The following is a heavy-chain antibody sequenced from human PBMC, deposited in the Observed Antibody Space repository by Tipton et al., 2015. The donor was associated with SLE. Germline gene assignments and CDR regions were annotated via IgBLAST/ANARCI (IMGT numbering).Heavy chain of an antibody. CDR3: ARAARITTEGVFDY. Sequence: SLRLSCAASGFTFSSYAMHWVRQAPGKGLEWVAVISYDGSNKYYADSVKGRFTISRDNSKNTLYLQMNSLRAEDTAVYYCARAARITTEGVFDYWGQGTLVTVSS. CDR2: ISYDGSNK. V-gene: IGHV3-30*04. J-gene: IGHJ4*02. D-gene: IGHD3-3*01. CDR1: GFTFSSYA.